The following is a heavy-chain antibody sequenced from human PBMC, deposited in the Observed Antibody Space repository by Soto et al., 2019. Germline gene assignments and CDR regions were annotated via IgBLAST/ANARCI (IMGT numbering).Heavy chain of an antibody. Sequence: EVQLLESGGGLVQPGGSLRLSCAVSGFTFATYPMSWVRQAPGKGLECVSAISDSGVTTYYADSAKGRFTISRDKSKNLFYLQMNSLRVEDTAVYYCVKKRAPFRFPEYWVQGPLVTVSS. CDR3: VKKRAPFRFPEY. CDR1: GFTFATYP. V-gene: IGHV3-23*01. J-gene: IGHJ4*02. D-gene: IGHD3-3*01. CDR2: ISDSGVTT.